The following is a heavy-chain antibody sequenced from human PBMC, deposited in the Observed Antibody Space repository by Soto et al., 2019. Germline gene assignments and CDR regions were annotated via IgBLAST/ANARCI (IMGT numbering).Heavy chain of an antibody. J-gene: IGHJ4*02. V-gene: IGHV4-4*02. D-gene: IGHD6-19*01. Sequence: QVQLQESGPGLVKPSGTLSLTCAVSGGSISSSNWWSWVRQPPGKGLEWIGEIYHSGSTNYNPSRKSRVTLSVDNSKNQHSLKLRSVTAADTAAYYCARAAAGDFDYWGQGTLVTVSS. CDR1: GGSISSSNW. CDR2: IYHSGST. CDR3: ARAAAGDFDY.